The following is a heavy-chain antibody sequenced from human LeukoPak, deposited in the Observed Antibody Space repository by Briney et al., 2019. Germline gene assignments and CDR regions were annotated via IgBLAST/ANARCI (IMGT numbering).Heavy chain of an antibody. V-gene: IGHV4-61*02. CDR3: ARDSGVVTGAFDI. D-gene: IGHD4-23*01. Sequence: SETLPLTCTLSGGSISSGSYYWGWIRQPAGKGLEWIVRIYTSGSTNYNPSPKCRVTISVDTSKNQFSLKLSSVTAADTAVYYCARDSGVVTGAFDIWGQGTMVTVSS. J-gene: IGHJ3*02. CDR1: GGSISSGSYY. CDR2: IYTSGST.